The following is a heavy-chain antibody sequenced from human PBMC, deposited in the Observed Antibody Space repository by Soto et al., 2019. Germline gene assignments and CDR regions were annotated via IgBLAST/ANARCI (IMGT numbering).Heavy chain of an antibody. Sequence: QVQLQESGPGLVKPSQTLSLTCSVSGDSISSSDSYWSLIRQPPGKGLEWIGYINSSGRTYYKPFLKSRVSISLDTSKNRFSLRLTSVTVADTAVYFCARFSTLGKDYGVDGWGQGTTVTVSS. CDR3: ARFSTLGKDYGVDG. J-gene: IGHJ6*02. D-gene: IGHD2-2*01. V-gene: IGHV4-30-4*01. CDR2: INSSGRT. CDR1: GDSISSSDSY.